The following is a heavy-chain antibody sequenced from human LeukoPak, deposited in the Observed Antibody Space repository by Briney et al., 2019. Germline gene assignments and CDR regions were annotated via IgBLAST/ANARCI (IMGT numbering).Heavy chain of an antibody. CDR3: ARVGGLGYCSSTSCYNWFDP. CDR2: INHSGST. V-gene: IGHV4-34*01. J-gene: IGHJ5*02. D-gene: IGHD2-2*01. CDR1: GGSFSGYY. Sequence: SEILSLTCAVYGGSFSGYYWSWIRQPPGKGLEWIGEINHSGSTNYNPSLKSRVTISVDTSKYQFSLKLSSVTAADTAVYYCARVGGLGYCSSTSCYNWFDPWGQGTLVTVSS.